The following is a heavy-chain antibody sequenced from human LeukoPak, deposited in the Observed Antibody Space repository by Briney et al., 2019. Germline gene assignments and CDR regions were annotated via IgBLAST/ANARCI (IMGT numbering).Heavy chain of an antibody. CDR3: AKWGDYDVLTGYYVSDY. V-gene: IGHV3-23*01. CDR1: GFTFSNYA. Sequence: GGSLRLSCAASGFTFSNYAMTWVRQAPGKGLEWVSAITGGGSGIYYADSMKSRFTISRDNSKNTLYLQINSLRAEDTAVYYCAKWGDYDVLTGYYVSDYWGQGTLVTVSS. D-gene: IGHD3-9*01. CDR2: ITGGGSGI. J-gene: IGHJ4*02.